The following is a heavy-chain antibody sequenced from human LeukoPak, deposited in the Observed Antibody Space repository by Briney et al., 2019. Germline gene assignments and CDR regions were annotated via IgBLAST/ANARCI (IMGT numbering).Heavy chain of an antibody. V-gene: IGHV3-23*01. CDR1: GFTFSSYA. J-gene: IGHJ5*02. D-gene: IGHD3-3*01. Sequence: GGSLRLSCAASGFTFSSYAMSWVRQAPGKGLEWVPAISGSGGSTYYADSVKGRFTISRDNSKNTLYLQMNSLRVEDTAVYYCAKGGFLGPFDPWGQGTLVTVSS. CDR3: AKGGFLGPFDP. CDR2: ISGSGGST.